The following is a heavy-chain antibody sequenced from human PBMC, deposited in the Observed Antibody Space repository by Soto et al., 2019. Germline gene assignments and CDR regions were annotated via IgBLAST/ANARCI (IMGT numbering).Heavy chain of an antibody. CDR3: AKTGGWNWFDP. Sequence: QVQLVQSGAEVKKPGASVKVSCKASGYTFTDYGISWVRQAPGQGLEWMGWISPYTGDTKYQQRLQGRVTVTADTSTSTAYMELRGLKSDDTAVYYCAKTGGWNWFDPWGQGTLVSVSS. CDR2: ISPYTGDT. D-gene: IGHD6-19*01. V-gene: IGHV1-18*01. J-gene: IGHJ5*02. CDR1: GYTFTDYG.